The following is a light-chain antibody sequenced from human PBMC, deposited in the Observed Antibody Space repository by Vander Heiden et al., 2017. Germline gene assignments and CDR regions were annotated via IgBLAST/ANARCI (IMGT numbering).Light chain of an antibody. CDR3: GSWDTDRRAGV. J-gene: IGLJ3*02. Sequence: QSVLPQPPSVSAAPGQRVTISCSGSYSNIENNFVSWYQHLPGTTPNLLIYQNNRRPSDIPDRFAASKSDTSATLVITGLQTGDEADYYCGSWDTDRRAGVFGGGTKLTVL. V-gene: IGLV1-51*02. CDR2: QNN. CDR1: YSNIENNF.